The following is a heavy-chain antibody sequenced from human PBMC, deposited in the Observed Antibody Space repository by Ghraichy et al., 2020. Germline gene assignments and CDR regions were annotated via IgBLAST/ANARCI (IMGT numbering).Heavy chain of an antibody. Sequence: SETLSLTCTVSGGSVSSGSYYWGWIRQPPGKGLAWIGHIYYSGSTIYNPSLKSRVTMSIDTSKNQFSLKLSSVTAADTAMYYCARQVSGYCSGGGCYPLFGGQGTLVTVSS. CDR3: ARQVSGYCSGGGCYPLF. J-gene: IGHJ4*02. CDR2: IYYSGST. V-gene: IGHV4-39*01. CDR1: GGSVSSGSYY. D-gene: IGHD2-15*01.